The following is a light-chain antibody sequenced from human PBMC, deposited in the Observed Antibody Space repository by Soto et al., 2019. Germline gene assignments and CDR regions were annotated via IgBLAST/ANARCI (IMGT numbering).Light chain of an antibody. Sequence: QSVLTQPPSVSAAPGQKVTISCSGSSSNIENNYVSWYQQLPGTAPKLLIYDSNQRPSGIPDRFSGSKSGTSATLGITGLQTGDEADYYCGTWDSSLSGVVFGGGTKVTVL. V-gene: IGLV1-51*01. CDR3: GTWDSSLSGVV. J-gene: IGLJ2*01. CDR2: DSN. CDR1: SSNIENNY.